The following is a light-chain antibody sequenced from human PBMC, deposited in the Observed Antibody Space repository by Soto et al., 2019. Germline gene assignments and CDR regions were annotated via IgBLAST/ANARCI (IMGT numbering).Light chain of an antibody. CDR3: SAYTARSTLV. Sequence: QSALTQPASVSGSPGQSITISCTASSNDVWTYNLVSWYQQHPGKAPKLLLFEASKRPLETSLRFSGSKSGNTASLTISGLQAEDEGDYYCSAYTARSTLVFGGGTKLTVL. J-gene: IGLJ3*02. V-gene: IGLV2-14*02. CDR1: SNDVWTYNL. CDR2: EAS.